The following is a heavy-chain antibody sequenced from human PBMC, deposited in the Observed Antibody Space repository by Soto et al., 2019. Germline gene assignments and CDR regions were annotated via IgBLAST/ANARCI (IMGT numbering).Heavy chain of an antibody. V-gene: IGHV3-74*01. CDR3: ASTISMIRGHGMDV. D-gene: IGHD3-10*01. J-gene: IGHJ6*02. CDR1: GFSFSSYW. Sequence: EVQLVESGGGLVQPGESLRLSCAASGFSFSSYWMHWVRQVPGKGLVWVSRIEGDGSGFSYADSVKGRFTISRDNDKSTVYLQMNRLRAEDAAVYYCASTISMIRGHGMDVWGQGTTVTVSS. CDR2: IEGDGSGF.